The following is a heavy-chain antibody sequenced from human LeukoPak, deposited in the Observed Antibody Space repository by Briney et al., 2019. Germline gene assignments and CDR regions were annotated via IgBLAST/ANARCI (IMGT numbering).Heavy chain of an antibody. CDR1: GVTFSSYS. D-gene: IGHD3-10*01. J-gene: IGHJ5*01. Sequence: GGSLRLSCAASGVTFSSYSMNWVRQAPGPGLEWVSFISSSSTYIYYANSVKGRFTISRDDAKNSLYLQMSSLRADDTAVYYCARDRVVSGRFGEVASWGQGTLVTDSS. CDR2: ISSSSTYI. CDR3: ARDRVVSGRFGEVAS. V-gene: IGHV3-21*01.